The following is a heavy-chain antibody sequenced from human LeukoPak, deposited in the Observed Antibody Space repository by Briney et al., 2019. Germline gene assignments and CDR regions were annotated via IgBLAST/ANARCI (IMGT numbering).Heavy chain of an antibody. V-gene: IGHV5-51*01. CDR1: GYSFNSYW. CDR3: ACRDLSSTWSFP. J-gene: IGHJ5*02. Sequence: GESLKISRQGLGYSFNSYWIGWVRQTPGKGMEWVGVIYPSASRDRCNPSFKGQVTISVDKSTRTAYLQWVSLKASDTAMYYCACRDLSSTWSFPWGQGTLVTVSS. D-gene: IGHD6-13*01. CDR2: IYPSASRD.